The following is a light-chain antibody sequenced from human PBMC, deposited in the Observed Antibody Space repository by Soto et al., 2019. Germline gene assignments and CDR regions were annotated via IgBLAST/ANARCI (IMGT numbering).Light chain of an antibody. CDR2: GTS. V-gene: IGKV3-15*01. CDR1: QSVSTN. Sequence: EIVMTQSPATLSVSPGERGTLSCRASQSVSTNLAWYQQKPGQSPRLLIYGTSTRATDIPARFSGSGSGTEFTLTISSLQSEDSAVYYCHQYNFWPTFGQGTKVDIK. J-gene: IGKJ1*01. CDR3: HQYNFWPT.